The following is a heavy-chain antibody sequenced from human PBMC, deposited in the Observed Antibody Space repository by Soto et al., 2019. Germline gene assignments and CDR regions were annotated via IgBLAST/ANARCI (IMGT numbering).Heavy chain of an antibody. CDR3: ASPRITVTRYYGMDV. J-gene: IGHJ6*02. D-gene: IGHD1-7*01. V-gene: IGHV1-3*01. CDR2: INAGNGNT. Sequence: GASVKASCKASRYSFTSYAIHWVRQAPEQRLEWMGWINAGNGNTKYSQKFQGRVTITRDTSASTAYMGLSSLRSEDTAVYYCASPRITVTRYYGMDVWGQGTTVTV. CDR1: RYSFTSYA.